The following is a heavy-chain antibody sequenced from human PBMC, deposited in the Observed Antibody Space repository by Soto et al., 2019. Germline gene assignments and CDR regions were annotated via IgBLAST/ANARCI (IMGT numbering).Heavy chain of an antibody. CDR1: GVPFSSYA. D-gene: IGHD6-13*01. Sequence: GGSLRLSCAASGVPFSSYAMSLVRQSPGKGLEWVSGISASGGSTSYADSVKGRFTISRDNFKNTLYVQMNSLRGEDTAVYYCAKDRRAAAAHGGIDVWGHGSRVTFSS. J-gene: IGHJ6*02. CDR3: AKDRRAAAAHGGIDV. V-gene: IGHV3-23*01. CDR2: ISASGGST.